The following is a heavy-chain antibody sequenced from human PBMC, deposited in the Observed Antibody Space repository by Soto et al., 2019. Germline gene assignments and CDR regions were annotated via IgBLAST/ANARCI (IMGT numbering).Heavy chain of an antibody. J-gene: IGHJ6*02. Sequence: GASVKVSCKVSGYTLTELSMHWVRQAPGKGLEWMGGFDPEDSEIMYAQKFQGRVTMTEDTSTDTAYMELSSLRSEDTAVYYCATSPVVAVAADYARMDVWGQGTTVTVSS. V-gene: IGHV1-24*01. CDR3: ATSPVVAVAADYARMDV. CDR1: GYTLTELS. D-gene: IGHD2-15*01. CDR2: FDPEDSEI.